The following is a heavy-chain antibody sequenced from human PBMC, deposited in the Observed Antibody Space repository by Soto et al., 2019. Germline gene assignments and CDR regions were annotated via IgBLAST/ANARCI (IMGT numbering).Heavy chain of an antibody. CDR2: IYPSDSDT. V-gene: IGHV5-51*01. Sequence: GESLKISCKGSGYNFAGYWIAWVRQMPGKGLELMGIIYPSDSDTRYRPSFQGQVTISADKSISSAYLQWSSLRASDTAMYYCARGGVSTRTFDYWGQGTTVTVSS. D-gene: IGHD3-3*01. J-gene: IGHJ4*02. CDR1: GYNFAGYW. CDR3: ARGGVSTRTFDY.